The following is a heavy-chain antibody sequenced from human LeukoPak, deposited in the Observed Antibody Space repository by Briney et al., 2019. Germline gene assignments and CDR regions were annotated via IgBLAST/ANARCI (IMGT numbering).Heavy chain of an antibody. CDR3: ARGGGGYYYDSSGYYYGY. D-gene: IGHD3-22*01. Sequence: GSLRLSCAGSGFTFSSHWIGWVRQAPGKGLEWIGEINHSGSTNYNPSLRSRVTISVDTSKNQFSLKLSSVTAADTAVYYCARGGGGYYYDSSGYYYGYWGQGTLVTVSS. CDR1: GFTFSSHW. J-gene: IGHJ4*02. V-gene: IGHV4-34*01. CDR2: INHSGST.